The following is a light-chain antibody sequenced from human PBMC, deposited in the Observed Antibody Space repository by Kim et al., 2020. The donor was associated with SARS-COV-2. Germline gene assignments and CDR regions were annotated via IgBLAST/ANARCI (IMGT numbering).Light chain of an antibody. CDR2: GAS. CDR1: LSVSTN. CDR3: QQYNNWPLT. V-gene: IGKV3-15*01. J-gene: IGKJ4*01. Sequence: VYPGERATLSCRASLSVSTNLAWYQQKPGQAPRLLMYGASTRATGFPARFSASGSGTEFTLTISSLQSEDFAVYYCQQYNNWPLTFGGGTKVDIK.